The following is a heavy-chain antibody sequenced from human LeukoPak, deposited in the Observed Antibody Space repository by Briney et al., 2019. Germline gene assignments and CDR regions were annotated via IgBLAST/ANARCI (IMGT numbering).Heavy chain of an antibody. CDR1: GGSFSGYY. CDR3: ARGRVSSSTYYSTYYYYFYMDV. D-gene: IGHD3-22*01. J-gene: IGHJ6*03. CDR2: VDHTGST. V-gene: IGHV4-59*01. Sequence: SETLSLTFAVYGGSFSGYYWTWIRQPPGKGLEWIGYVDHTGSTNFNPSLNGRVSISRDTSKNLFSLRLRSVTAADTAVYFCARGRVSSSTYYSTYYYYFYMDVWGKGTTVTVSS.